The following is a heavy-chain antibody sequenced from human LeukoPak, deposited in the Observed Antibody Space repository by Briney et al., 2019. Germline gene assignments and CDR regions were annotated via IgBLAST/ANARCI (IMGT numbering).Heavy chain of an antibody. Sequence: PPETLSPTCSLSAGSTTSRVPGCDWTRQPPVRGLEWLGIVLYAGHTYYNPSLKSRLTISMDMSSDRFSLRLDSLTAADTAFYYCARHKHLGVAPFDSWGQGALVPVSS. D-gene: IGHD3-16*01. CDR2: VLYAGHT. J-gene: IGHJ5*01. CDR3: ARHKHLGVAPFDS. CDR1: AGSTTSRVPG. V-gene: IGHV4-39*01.